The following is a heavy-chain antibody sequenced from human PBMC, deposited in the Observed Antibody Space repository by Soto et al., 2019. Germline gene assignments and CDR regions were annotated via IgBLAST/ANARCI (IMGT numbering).Heavy chain of an antibody. J-gene: IGHJ3*02. V-gene: IGHV4-61*01. D-gene: IGHD4-17*01. CDR3: ARDLTTVTLDAFDI. CDR1: CGSVSSCSYY. CDR2: IYYSGST. Sequence: SETLSLTCTVSCGSVSSCSYYWSWIRQPPGKGLEWIGYIYYSGSTNYNPSLKSRVTISVDTSKNQFSLKLSSVTAADTAVYYCARDLTTVTLDAFDIWGQGTMVTVS.